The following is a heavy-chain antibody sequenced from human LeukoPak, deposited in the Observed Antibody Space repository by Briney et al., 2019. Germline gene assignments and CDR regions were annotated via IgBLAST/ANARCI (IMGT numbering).Heavy chain of an antibody. Sequence: GGSMRLSCAASGFTSDDYAMHWVRQAPGKGLEWVSGISWNSGSIGYADSVKGPFTISRDNAKNSLYLQMNSLRAEDTALYYCAKALGGGPRKFWGFDYWGQGTLVTVSS. V-gene: IGHV3-9*02. CDR1: GFTSDDYA. CDR3: AKALGGGPRKFWGFDY. CDR2: ISWNSGSI. D-gene: IGHD3-16*01. J-gene: IGHJ4*02.